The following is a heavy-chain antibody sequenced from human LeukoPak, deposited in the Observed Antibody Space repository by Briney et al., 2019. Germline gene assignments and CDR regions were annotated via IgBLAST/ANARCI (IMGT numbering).Heavy chain of an antibody. CDR1: GYTFTGYY. V-gene: IGHV1-2*02. J-gene: IGHJ5*02. CDR2: INPNSGGT. D-gene: IGHD3-22*01. CDR3: ARFRLDYYDSSGTSNWFDP. Sequence: ASVKVSCKASGYTFTGYYMHWVRQAPGQGLEWMGWINPNSGGTNYAQKFQGRVTMTRDTSISTAYMELSRLRSDDTAVYYCARFRLDYYDSSGTSNWFDPWGQGTLVTVSS.